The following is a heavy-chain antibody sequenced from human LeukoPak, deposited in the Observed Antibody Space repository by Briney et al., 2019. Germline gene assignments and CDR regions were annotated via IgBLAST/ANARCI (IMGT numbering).Heavy chain of an antibody. CDR1: GGSISSSSYY. V-gene: IGHV4-39*07. CDR2: IYYSGST. Sequence: PSETLSLTCTVSGGSISSSSYYWGWIRQPPGKGLEWIGSIYYSGSTYYNPSLKSRVTISIDRSKNQFSLKLSSVTAADTAVYFCARVAAAGNYYFDYWGQGTLVTVSS. J-gene: IGHJ4*02. CDR3: ARVAAAGNYYFDY. D-gene: IGHD6-13*01.